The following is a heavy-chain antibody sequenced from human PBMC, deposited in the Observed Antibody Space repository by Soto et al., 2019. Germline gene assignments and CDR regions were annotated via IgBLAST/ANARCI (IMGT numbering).Heavy chain of an antibody. CDR1: GFTFSDFY. CDR3: ARVWGGGGYALKY. Sequence: QVQLVESGGGLVKPGGSLRLSCAAAGFTFSDFYMSWIRQAPGKGLEWFSYISSSGTTTYYTDSVKSRFTISRDNAKNLLYLQMHTLRDADTAVYYCARVWGGGGYALKYWGQGTLVTVSS. CDR2: ISSSGTTT. V-gene: IGHV3-11*01. J-gene: IGHJ4*02. D-gene: IGHD2-8*01.